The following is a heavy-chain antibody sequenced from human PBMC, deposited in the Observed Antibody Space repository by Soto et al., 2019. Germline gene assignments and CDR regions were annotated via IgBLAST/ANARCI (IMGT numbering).Heavy chain of an antibody. Sequence: EVQLVESGGGLVQPGGSLRLSCAGSGFTFSDYWMSCVRQAPGKGLEWVANIKQDGSEKAYVDSVKGRFTISRDNAKNSLYLQMISLRAEDTAVYFCARDRSPIFGVVRDFLGQGTLVTVSS. CDR2: IKQDGSEK. J-gene: IGHJ4*02. D-gene: IGHD3-3*01. CDR3: ARDRSPIFGVVRDF. V-gene: IGHV3-7*03. CDR1: GFTFSDYW.